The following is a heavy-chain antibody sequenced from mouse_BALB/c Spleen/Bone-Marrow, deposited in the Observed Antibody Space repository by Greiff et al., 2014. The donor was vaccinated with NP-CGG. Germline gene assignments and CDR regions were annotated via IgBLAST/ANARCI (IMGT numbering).Heavy chain of an antibody. D-gene: IGHD2-4*01. CDR3: ARGEITAFAY. Sequence: QVQLKQSGAELVRPGASVKLSCKASGYSFTIHWMNWVKQRPGQGLEWIGMIHPSDIETRLNQKFKDKATLTVDKSSNTAYMQLSSPTSEDSAVYYCARGEITAFAYWGQGTLVTVSA. J-gene: IGHJ3*01. CDR1: GYSFTIHW. CDR2: IHPSDIET. V-gene: IGHV1-61*01.